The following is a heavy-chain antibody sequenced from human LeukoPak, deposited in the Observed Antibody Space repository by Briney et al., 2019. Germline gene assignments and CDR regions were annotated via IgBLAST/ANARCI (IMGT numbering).Heavy chain of an antibody. Sequence: ASVKVSCKASGYTFTSYDINWVRQATGQGVEWMGWMNPNSGNTGYAQKFQGRVTMTRNTSISTAYMELSSLRSEDTAVYYCARMVAADGPISYYYYYMDVWGKGTTVTISS. CDR2: MNPNSGNT. CDR1: GYTFTSYD. CDR3: ARMVAADGPISYYYYYMDV. J-gene: IGHJ6*03. D-gene: IGHD6-13*01. V-gene: IGHV1-8*01.